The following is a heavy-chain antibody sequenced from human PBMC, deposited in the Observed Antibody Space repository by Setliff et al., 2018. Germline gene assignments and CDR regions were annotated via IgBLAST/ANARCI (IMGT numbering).Heavy chain of an antibody. CDR1: EFTFSTYW. J-gene: IGHJ4*02. D-gene: IGHD3-3*01. V-gene: IGHV3-74*01. CDR2: INSDGSST. Sequence: GGSLRLSCAASEFTFSTYWIHWVRQAPGKGLVWVSRINSDGSSTSYADSVKGRFTISRDNAKNTLYLQMLSLRAEDTAVYYCAKGGSDFWSELDYWGQGTLVTVSS. CDR3: AKGGSDFWSELDY.